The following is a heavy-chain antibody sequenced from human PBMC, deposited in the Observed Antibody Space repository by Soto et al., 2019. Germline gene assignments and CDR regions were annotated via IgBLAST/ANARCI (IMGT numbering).Heavy chain of an antibody. Sequence: QVQLVDSGGGVVQPGRSLRLSCAASGFISSTYAMHWVRQAPGKGLEWVAVISFDGTNKYYADSVKGRFTVSRDNSRNTLYLQMNSLTTEDTAVYYCARPGSGYDVLTGQYFYYFHTIDVWGQGTTVTVSS. CDR2: ISFDGTNK. D-gene: IGHD3-9*01. J-gene: IGHJ6*02. CDR3: ARPGSGYDVLTGQYFYYFHTIDV. CDR1: GFISSTYA. V-gene: IGHV3-30-3*01.